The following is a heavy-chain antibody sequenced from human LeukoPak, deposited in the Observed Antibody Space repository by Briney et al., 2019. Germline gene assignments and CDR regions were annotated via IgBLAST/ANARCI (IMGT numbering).Heavy chain of an antibody. D-gene: IGHD6-13*01. V-gene: IGHV4-39*07. CDR1: GGSISSSSYY. CDR2: IYYSGST. CDR3: ARARSSWYSDY. Sequence: PSETLSLTCTVSGGSISSSSYYWGWIRQPPGKGLEWIGSIYYSGSTYYNPSLKSRVTISVDTSKNQFSLKLSSVTAADTAVYYCARARSSWYSDYWGQGTLVTVSS. J-gene: IGHJ4*02.